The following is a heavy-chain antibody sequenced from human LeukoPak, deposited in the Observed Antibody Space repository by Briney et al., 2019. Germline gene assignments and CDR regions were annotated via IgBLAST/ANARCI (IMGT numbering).Heavy chain of an antibody. CDR1: GGSISSYY. CDR3: AKPVAGSSLGAFDI. J-gene: IGHJ3*02. V-gene: IGHV4-59*01. CDR2: IYYSGST. Sequence: SETLSLTCTVSGGSISSYYWSWIRQPPGKGLEWIGYIYYSGSTNYNPSLKSRVTISVDTSKNQFSLKLSSVTAADTAVYYCAKPVAGSSLGAFDIWGQGTMVTVSS. D-gene: IGHD6-19*01.